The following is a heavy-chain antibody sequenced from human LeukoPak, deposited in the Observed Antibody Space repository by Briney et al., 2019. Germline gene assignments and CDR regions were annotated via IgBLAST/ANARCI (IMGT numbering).Heavy chain of an antibody. CDR1: GFTFSSYG. CDR2: IRYDGSNK. CDR3: ALGGTKPEVFDY. V-gene: IGHV3-30*02. Sequence: GGSLRLSCAASGFTFSSYGMHWVRQAPGKGLVWVAFIRYDGSNKYYADSVKGRFTISRDNSKNTLYLQMNSLRAEDTAVYYCALGGTKPEVFDYWGQGTLVTVSS. J-gene: IGHJ4*02.